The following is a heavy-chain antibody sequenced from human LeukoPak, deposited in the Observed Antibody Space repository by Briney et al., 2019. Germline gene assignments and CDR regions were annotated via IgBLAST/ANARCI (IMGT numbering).Heavy chain of an antibody. CDR3: ARDLRHVDIVATVDAFDI. Sequence: GGSLRLSCAASGFTFSSYSMNWVRQAPGKGLEWVSYISSSSSTICYADSVKGRFTISRDNAKNSLYLQMNSLRDEDTAVYYCARDLRHVDIVATVDAFDIWGQGTMVTVSS. CDR1: GFTFSSYS. CDR2: ISSSSSTI. J-gene: IGHJ3*02. D-gene: IGHD5-12*01. V-gene: IGHV3-48*02.